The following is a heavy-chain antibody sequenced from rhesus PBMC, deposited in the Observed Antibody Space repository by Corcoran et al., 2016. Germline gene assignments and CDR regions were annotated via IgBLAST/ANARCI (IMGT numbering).Heavy chain of an antibody. V-gene: IGHV4-99*01. CDR2: FSGSSGRT. J-gene: IGHJ4*01. CDR1: GYSISSGYY. D-gene: IGHD1-26*01. Sequence: QVQLQESGPGLVKSSETLSLTCAVSGYSISSGYYWGWIRQPPGKGLEYIGYFSGSSGRTYYNPSLKSRVTISNDTSKNRFSLKLSSVTAADTAVYYCARIYNWNYYFDYWGQGVLVTVSS. CDR3: ARIYNWNYYFDY.